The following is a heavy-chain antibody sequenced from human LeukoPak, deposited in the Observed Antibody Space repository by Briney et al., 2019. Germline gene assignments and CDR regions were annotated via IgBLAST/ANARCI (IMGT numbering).Heavy chain of an antibody. CDR1: GFTFSSYE. D-gene: IGHD6-19*01. CDR2: ISTSGSTI. CDR3: AKDLEQWLAFDY. Sequence: GGSLRLSCAASGFTFSSYEMNWVRQAPGKGLDWVSYISTSGSTIYYADSVKGRFTISRDNSKNTLYLQMNSLRAEDTAVYYCAKDLEQWLAFDYWGQGTLVTVSS. J-gene: IGHJ4*02. V-gene: IGHV3-48*03.